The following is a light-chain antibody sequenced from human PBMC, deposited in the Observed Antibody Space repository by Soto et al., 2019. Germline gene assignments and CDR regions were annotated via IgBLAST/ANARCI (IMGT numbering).Light chain of an antibody. CDR2: GAS. CDR3: QQYGSSQYT. Sequence: EIVLTQSPGTLSLSPGERATLSCRASQSVSSSYLAWYQQKPGQAPRLLIYGASSRATGIQDRFSGSGSETDFTLTMSRLEPEDFAVYYCQQYGSSQYTFGQATKLE. CDR1: QSVSSSY. V-gene: IGKV3-20*01. J-gene: IGKJ2*01.